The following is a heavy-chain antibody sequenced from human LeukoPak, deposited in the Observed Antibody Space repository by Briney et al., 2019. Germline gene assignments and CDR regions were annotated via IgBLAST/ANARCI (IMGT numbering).Heavy chain of an antibody. CDR1: GGSFSGYY. D-gene: IGHD3/OR15-3a*01. CDR3: ASGIGWTGNGY. J-gene: IGHJ4*02. CDR2: INHSGST. V-gene: IGHV4-34*01. Sequence: SETLSLTCAVYGGSFSGYYWSWIRQPPGKGLEWIGEINHSGSTNYNPSLKSRVTISVDTSKNQFSLKLSSVTAADTAVYYCASGIGWTGNGYWGQGTLVTVSS.